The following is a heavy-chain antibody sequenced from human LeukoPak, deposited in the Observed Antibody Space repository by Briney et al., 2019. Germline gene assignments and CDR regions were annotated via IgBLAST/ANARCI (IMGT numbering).Heavy chain of an antibody. CDR3: AVQAGIAVAGINDAFDL. CDR1: GFTFDDYG. J-gene: IGHJ3*01. Sequence: PGGSLRLSCAASGFTFDDYGMSWVRQAPGKGLEWVSGINWNGGSTGYADSVKGRFTISRDNAKNSLYLQMNSLRAEDTALYYCAVQAGIAVAGINDAFDLWGQGTMVTVSS. D-gene: IGHD6-19*01. V-gene: IGHV3-20*04. CDR2: INWNGGST.